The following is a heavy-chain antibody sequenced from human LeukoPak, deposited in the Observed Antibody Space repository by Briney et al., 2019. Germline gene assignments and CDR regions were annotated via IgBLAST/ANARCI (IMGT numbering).Heavy chain of an antibody. CDR1: GFTFSSYE. CDR3: ARDHRDHSGYGRGFDY. J-gene: IGHJ4*02. D-gene: IGHD5-12*01. CDR2: ISSSGSTI. V-gene: IGHV3-48*03. Sequence: PGGSLRLSCAASGFTFSSYEMNWVRQAPRKGLEWVSYISSSGSTIYYADSVKGRFTISRDNAKKSLYLQMNSLRAEDTAVYYCARDHRDHSGYGRGFDYWGQGTLATVSS.